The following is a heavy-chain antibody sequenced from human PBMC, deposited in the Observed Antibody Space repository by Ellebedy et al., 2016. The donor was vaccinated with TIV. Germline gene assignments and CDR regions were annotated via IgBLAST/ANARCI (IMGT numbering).Heavy chain of an antibody. Sequence: MPSETLSLTCTVSGGSISSYYWGWIRQPPGKGLEWIGSIYYSGSTYYNPSLKSRVTISVDTSKNQFSLKLSSVTAADTAVYYCASSQGSWFGELLDDYWGQGTLVTVSS. D-gene: IGHD3-10*01. CDR1: GGSISSYY. CDR3: ASSQGSWFGELLDDY. J-gene: IGHJ4*02. CDR2: IYYSGST. V-gene: IGHV4-39*01.